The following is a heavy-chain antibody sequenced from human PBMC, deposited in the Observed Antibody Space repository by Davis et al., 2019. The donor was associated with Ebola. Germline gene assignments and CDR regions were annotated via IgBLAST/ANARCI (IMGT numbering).Heavy chain of an antibody. CDR2: ISHSGST. D-gene: IGHD2-21*01. Sequence: SETLSLTCAVYGGSFSGYYWNWIRQPPGKGLEWIGEISHSGSTDYNPSLKRRVTISVDTSKNQFSLKLSSVTAADTAVYYCARLGHCGSDCYSPGFDYWGQGTLVTVSS. CDR1: GGSFSGYY. V-gene: IGHV4-34*01. CDR3: ARLGHCGSDCYSPGFDY. J-gene: IGHJ4*02.